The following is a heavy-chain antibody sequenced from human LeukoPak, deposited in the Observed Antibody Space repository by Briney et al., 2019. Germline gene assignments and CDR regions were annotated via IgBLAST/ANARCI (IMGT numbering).Heavy chain of an antibody. V-gene: IGHV3-23*01. CDR2: ISSTDAGT. CDR3: AKAPVASCRGAYCYPFDY. J-gene: IGHJ4*02. D-gene: IGHD2-21*01. Sequence: GGSLRLSCAASGFSLSSYAMSWVRQAPGKGLEWVSAISSTDAGTYHADSVRGRFTIPRDSSKNTLYLQMNSLRAEDAAVYYCAKAPVASCRGAYCYPFDYWGQGTLVTVSS. CDR1: GFSLSSYA.